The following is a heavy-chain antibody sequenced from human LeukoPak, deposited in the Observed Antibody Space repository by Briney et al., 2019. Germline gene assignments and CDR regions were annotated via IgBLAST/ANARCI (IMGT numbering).Heavy chain of an antibody. D-gene: IGHD1-26*01. Sequence: PSETLSLTCTVSSGSISTTNYSWGWIRQPPGKGLEWIGRIYHSGSTDYNPSLNRRVTISVDTPKNQSSLKLSSVTAADTAVYYCARNPHEWELLTYYYYMDVWGKGTTVTVSS. CDR1: SGSISTTNYS. J-gene: IGHJ6*03. V-gene: IGHV4-39*07. CDR2: IYHSGST. CDR3: ARNPHEWELLTYYYYMDV.